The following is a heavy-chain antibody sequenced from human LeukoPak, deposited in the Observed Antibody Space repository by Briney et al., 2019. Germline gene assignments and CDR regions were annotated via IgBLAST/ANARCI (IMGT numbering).Heavy chain of an antibody. J-gene: IGHJ4*02. CDR3: AKILSVTTGHCDY. CDR1: GFTFSSQA. D-gene: IGHD4-11*01. V-gene: IGHV3-23*01. CDR2: SSGSGSST. Sequence: GVSLTLPCAASGFTFSSQAKSWVRQAPGKGLEWWLGSSGSGSSTYYADTVKGRLTISRDYSKNTLYLQMNSLRDEDTAIYYCAKILSVTTGHCDYWGQGILVTVSS.